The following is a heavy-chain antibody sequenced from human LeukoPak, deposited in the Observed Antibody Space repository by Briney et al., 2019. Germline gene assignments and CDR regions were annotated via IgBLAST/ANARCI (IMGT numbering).Heavy chain of an antibody. V-gene: IGHV5-51*01. D-gene: IGHD3-9*01. Sequence: GASLKISFKGSGYSFTSYWIGWVRQMPGKGLEWMGIIYPGDSDTRYSPSFQGRVTISADKSISTAYLQWSSLKASDTAMYYCARATNFDWSNRYFDYWGQGTLVTVSS. CDR1: GYSFTSYW. CDR3: ARATNFDWSNRYFDY. CDR2: IYPGDSDT. J-gene: IGHJ4*02.